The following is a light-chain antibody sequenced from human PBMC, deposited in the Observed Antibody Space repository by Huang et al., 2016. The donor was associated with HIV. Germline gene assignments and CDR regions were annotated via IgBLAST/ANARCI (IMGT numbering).Light chain of an antibody. Sequence: EVVLTQSPVTLSLSPGERASLSCWASQGVGNYLAWYQQKPGQPPRLLIYDSSNRATGVPARFSGSGSGTDFTLTISSREPEDFAVYYCQQRNSWPPTFGQGTRLEIK. V-gene: IGKV3-11*01. CDR2: DSS. CDR1: QGVGNY. CDR3: QQRNSWPPT. J-gene: IGKJ5*01.